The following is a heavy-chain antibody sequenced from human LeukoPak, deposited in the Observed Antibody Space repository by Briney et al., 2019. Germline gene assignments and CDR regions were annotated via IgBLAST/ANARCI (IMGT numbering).Heavy chain of an antibody. J-gene: IGHJ4*02. Sequence: GGSLRLSCAASGFTFSSYAMSWVRQAPGEGLEWASAISGSGGSTYYADSVKGRFTISRDNSKNTLYLQMNSLRAEDTAVYYCAEDRGSGSFSDWGQGTLVTVSS. D-gene: IGHD3-10*01. CDR3: AEDRGSGSFSD. CDR1: GFTFSSYA. V-gene: IGHV3-23*01. CDR2: ISGSGGST.